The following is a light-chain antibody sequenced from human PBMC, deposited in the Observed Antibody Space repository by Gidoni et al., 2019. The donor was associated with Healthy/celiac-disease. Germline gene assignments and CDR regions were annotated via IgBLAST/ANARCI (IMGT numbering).Light chain of an antibody. CDR1: SSNIGNNY. CDR3: GTWDSSLSAFYV. CDR2: DNN. V-gene: IGLV1-51*01. J-gene: IGLJ1*01. Sequence: QSVLTQPPSVSAAPGQKVTISCSGSSSNIGNNYVSWYQQLPGTAPKLLIYDNNKRPSGIPDRCSSSKSGTSATLGITGLQTGDEADYYCGTWDSSLSAFYVFGTGTKVTVL.